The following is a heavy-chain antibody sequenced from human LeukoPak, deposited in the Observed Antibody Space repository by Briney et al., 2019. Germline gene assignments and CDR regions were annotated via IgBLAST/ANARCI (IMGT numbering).Heavy chain of an antibody. CDR2: ISSSSISI. Sequence: GGSLRLSCAASGFTFSSYWMTWVRQAPGKGLEWVSYISSSSISIYYADSVKGRFTISRDNAKNTLYLQMNSLRAEDTAVYYCASLIVGAAGEHWGQGTLVTVSS. J-gene: IGHJ4*02. CDR1: GFTFSSYW. D-gene: IGHD1-26*01. CDR3: ASLIVGAAGEH. V-gene: IGHV3-48*04.